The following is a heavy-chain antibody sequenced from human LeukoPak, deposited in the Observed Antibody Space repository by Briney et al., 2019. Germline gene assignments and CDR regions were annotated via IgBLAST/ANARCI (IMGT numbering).Heavy chain of an antibody. CDR3: AKVRIAVARWDYFDY. V-gene: IGHV3-23*01. CDR1: GFTFSSYA. CDR2: ISGSGGST. Sequence: GGSLRLSCAASGFTFSSYAMSWVRQAPGKGLEWVSAISGSGGSTCYADSVKGRFTISRDNSKNTLYLQMNSLRAEDTAVYYCAKVRIAVARWDYFDYWGQGTLVTVSS. D-gene: IGHD6-19*01. J-gene: IGHJ4*02.